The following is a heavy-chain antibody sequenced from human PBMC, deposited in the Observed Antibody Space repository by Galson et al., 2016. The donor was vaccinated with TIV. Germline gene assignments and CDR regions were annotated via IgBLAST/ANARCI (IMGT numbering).Heavy chain of an antibody. CDR3: VKGDYHGSGGYCDY. D-gene: IGHD3-10*01. V-gene: IGHV3-9*01. J-gene: IGHJ4*02. CDR2: ISWKSYYI. Sequence: SLRLSCAASGFSFEDYAMHWGRQTPGKGLEWVSVISWKSYYINYAGSVKGRFTMSRDNAKNSLYLQMNSLRPEDTAFYYCVKGDYHGSGGYCDYWGRGTLVTVSS. CDR1: GFSFEDYA.